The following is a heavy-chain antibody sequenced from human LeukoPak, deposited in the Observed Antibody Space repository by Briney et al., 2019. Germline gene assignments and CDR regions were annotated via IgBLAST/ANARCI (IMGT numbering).Heavy chain of an antibody. J-gene: IGHJ5*02. Sequence: GASVKVSCKASGYAFTGYYMHWVRQAPGQGLEWMGGIIPIFGTANYAQKFQGRVTITADESTSTAYMGLSSLRSEDTAVYYCARDWGSGSPNWFDPWGQGTLVTVSS. D-gene: IGHD3-10*01. V-gene: IGHV1-69*13. CDR3: ARDWGSGSPNWFDP. CDR2: IIPIFGTA. CDR1: GYAFTGYY.